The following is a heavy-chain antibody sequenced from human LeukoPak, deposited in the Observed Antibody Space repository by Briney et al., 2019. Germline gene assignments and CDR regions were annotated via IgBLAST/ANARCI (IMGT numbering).Heavy chain of an antibody. D-gene: IGHD2-2*01. J-gene: IGHJ4*02. CDR3: ARGYCSSTSCYYFDY. V-gene: IGHV1-69*13. Sequence: SVKVSCKASGGTFSSYAISWVRQAPGQGLEWMGGIIPIFGTANYAQKFQGRVTITADESTSTAYMELSSLRSEDTAVYYCARGYCSSTSCYYFDYWGQGTLVTVSS. CDR1: GGTFSSYA. CDR2: IIPIFGTA.